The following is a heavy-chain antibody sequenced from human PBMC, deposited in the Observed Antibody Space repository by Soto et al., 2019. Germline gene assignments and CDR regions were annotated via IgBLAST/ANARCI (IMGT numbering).Heavy chain of an antibody. CDR3: ARGPTKRITMIVVVIPGFDY. CDR2: IYYSGST. CDR1: GGSISSGGYY. Sequence: LSLTCTVSGGSISSGGYYWSWIRQHPGKGLELIGYIYYSGSTYYNPSLKSRVTISVDTSKNQFSLKLSSVTAADTAVYYCARGPTKRITMIVVVIPGFDYWGQGTLVTVSS. J-gene: IGHJ4*02. V-gene: IGHV4-31*03. D-gene: IGHD3-22*01.